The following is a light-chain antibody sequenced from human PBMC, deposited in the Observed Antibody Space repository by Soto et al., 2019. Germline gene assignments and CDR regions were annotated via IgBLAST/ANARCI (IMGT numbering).Light chain of an antibody. Sequence: DIQVTQSPSSVSASVGDRVTITCRASQGVSTWLAWYQQKPGKAPKVLIYHVSSLESGVPSRFSGSGSGTDSTLTINSLQPEDFATYYCQQVATFPYTFGQGTKVDIK. V-gene: IGKV1-12*01. J-gene: IGKJ2*01. CDR1: QGVSTW. CDR2: HVS. CDR3: QQVATFPYT.